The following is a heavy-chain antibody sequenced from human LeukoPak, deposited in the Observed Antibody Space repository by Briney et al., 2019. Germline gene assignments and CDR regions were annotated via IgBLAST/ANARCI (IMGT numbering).Heavy chain of an antibody. V-gene: IGHV1-69*05. CDR2: SIPIFGTA. CDR3: ARGALDAFYS. Sequence: ASVKVSCKASGGTLSSYAISWVRQAPGQGVEGMGGSIPIFGTANYAQKFQGRVTITTDESTSTAYMELSCLRSQDTAVHYCARGALDAFYSWGQGTMVTVSS. CDR1: GGTLSSYA. J-gene: IGHJ3*02.